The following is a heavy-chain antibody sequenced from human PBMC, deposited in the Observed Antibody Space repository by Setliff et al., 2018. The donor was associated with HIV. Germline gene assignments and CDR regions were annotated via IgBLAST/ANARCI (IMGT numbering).Heavy chain of an antibody. CDR1: GFTFSSYS. V-gene: IGHV3-48*04. Sequence: GGSLRLSCAASGFTFSSYSMNWVRQAPGKGLEWVSYISSSSTIYYADSVKGRFTISRDNAKNSLYLQMNSLRAEDTAVYYCARVSRAEGLHWGQGTLVTVSS. CDR2: ISSSSTI. CDR3: ARVSRAEGLH. J-gene: IGHJ4*02. D-gene: IGHD6-13*01.